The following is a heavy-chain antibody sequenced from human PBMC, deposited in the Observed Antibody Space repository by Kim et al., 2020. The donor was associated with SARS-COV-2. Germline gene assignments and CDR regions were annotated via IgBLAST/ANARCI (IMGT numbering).Heavy chain of an antibody. V-gene: IGHV3-21*01. D-gene: IGHD3-10*01. CDR1: GFTFSNYV. CDR2: ISASGIYL. J-gene: IGHJ6*02. CDR3: ARDPLYGSGTSFYYYSMDV. Sequence: GGSLRLSCSASGFTFSNYVMNWVRQAPGKGLEWVSSISASGIYLHYAESVKGRFTISRDNAKNSVHLQMNSLRAEDTAVYYCARDPLYGSGTSFYYYSMDVWGRGTMVTVSS.